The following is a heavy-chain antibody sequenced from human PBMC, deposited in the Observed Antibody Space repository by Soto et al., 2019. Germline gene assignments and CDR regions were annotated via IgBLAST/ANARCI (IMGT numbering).Heavy chain of an antibody. Sequence: GGSLRLSCAASGFTFSSYTMNWVRQAPGKGLEWVAGITCDRSNIYYADTVKGRFTISRDNSKNTLYLQMNSLRAEDTAVYYCARGDLRQLAHFDYWGQGTLVTVSS. CDR3: ARGDLRQLAHFDY. V-gene: IGHV3-30*04. CDR1: GFTFSSYT. D-gene: IGHD6-6*01. J-gene: IGHJ4*02. CDR2: ITCDRSNI.